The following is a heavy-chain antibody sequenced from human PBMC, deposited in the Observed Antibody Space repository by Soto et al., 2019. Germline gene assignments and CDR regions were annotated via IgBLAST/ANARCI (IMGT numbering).Heavy chain of an antibody. CDR1: GYSFTSYW. Sequence: PGESLKISCKGSGYSFTSYWIGWVRQMPGKGLEWMGIIYPGDSDTRYSPSFQGQVTISADKSISTAYLQWSSLKASDTAMYYCARRTGKYNWNYHGYYMDVWGKGTTVTVSS. CDR3: ARRTGKYNWNYHGYYMDV. CDR2: IYPGDSDT. D-gene: IGHD1-7*01. V-gene: IGHV5-51*01. J-gene: IGHJ6*03.